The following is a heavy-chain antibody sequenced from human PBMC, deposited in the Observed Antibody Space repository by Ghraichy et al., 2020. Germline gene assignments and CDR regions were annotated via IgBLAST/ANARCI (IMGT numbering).Heavy chain of an antibody. CDR3: ARDDQKWLVDH. D-gene: IGHD6-19*01. V-gene: IGHV3-64*02. J-gene: IGHJ4*02. CDR1: GFTFSLYT. CDR2: IGTTGINT. Sequence: GGSLRLSFAASGFTFSLYTMHWVRQAPGKGLEYVSAIGTTGINTHYVDSVKGRFTISRDNSKNTVFLQMGSLSVGDTAVYYCARDDQKWLVDHWGQGTLVTVSS.